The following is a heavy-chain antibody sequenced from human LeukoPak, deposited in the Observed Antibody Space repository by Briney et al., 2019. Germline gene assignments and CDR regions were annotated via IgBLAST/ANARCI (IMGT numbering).Heavy chain of an antibody. CDR1: GFTFSSYG. CDR3: VRDPSPSLTGDQGAYYFDY. D-gene: IGHD7-27*01. CDR2: IRYDGSNK. V-gene: IGHV3-30*02. Sequence: QTGGSLRLSCAASGFTFSSYGMHWVRQAPGKGLEWVAFIRYDGSNKYYADSVKGRFTISRDNSKNTLYLQMNSLRAEDTAVYYCVRDPSPSLTGDQGAYYFDYWGQGTLVTVSS. J-gene: IGHJ4*02.